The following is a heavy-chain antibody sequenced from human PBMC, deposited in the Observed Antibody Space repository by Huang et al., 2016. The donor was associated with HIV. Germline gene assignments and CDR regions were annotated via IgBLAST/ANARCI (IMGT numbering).Heavy chain of an antibody. CDR3: ARGFSSWPNSDY. V-gene: IGHV7-4-1*02. Sequence: QVQLVQSGSELKKPGASVKVSCKASGYTFTMNWVRQAPGQGLEWMGWINANTGNPTYAQGFTGRFVFSWDTSVSTAYLQISSLKAEDTAMYDCARGFSSWPNSDYWGQGTLVTVSS. D-gene: IGHD6-13*01. CDR1: GYTFT. J-gene: IGHJ4*02. CDR2: INANTGNP.